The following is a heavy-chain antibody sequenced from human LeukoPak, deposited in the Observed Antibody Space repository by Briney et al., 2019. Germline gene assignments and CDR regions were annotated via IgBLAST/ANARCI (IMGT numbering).Heavy chain of an antibody. J-gene: IGHJ4*02. D-gene: IGHD3-10*01. CDR1: GFTFSSYW. CDR2: IKQDGGEE. V-gene: IGHV3-7*01. CDR3: ARDINLGYYGSGSYQPLHTEFDY. Sequence: GGSLRLSCAASGFTFSSYWMSWVRQAPGKGPGWLANIKQDGGEEYYVDSVKGRFTISRDNAKDSLFLQMNSLRAEDTAVYYCARDINLGYYGSGSYQPLHTEFDYWGQGTLVTVSS.